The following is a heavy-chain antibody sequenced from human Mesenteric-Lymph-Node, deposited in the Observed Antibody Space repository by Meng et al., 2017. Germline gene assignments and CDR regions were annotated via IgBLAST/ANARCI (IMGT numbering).Heavy chain of an antibody. D-gene: IGHD3-3*01. Sequence: GESLKISCAASGFTFSSYDMSWVRQAPGKGLEWVSGISSSGSNILYADSVKGRFTISRDNPKNTLYLQMNNLRAEDTALFYCAKGSYDAQDYWGQGTLVTVSS. V-gene: IGHV3-23*01. CDR2: ISSSGSNI. J-gene: IGHJ4*02. CDR1: GFTFSSYD. CDR3: AKGSYDAQDY.